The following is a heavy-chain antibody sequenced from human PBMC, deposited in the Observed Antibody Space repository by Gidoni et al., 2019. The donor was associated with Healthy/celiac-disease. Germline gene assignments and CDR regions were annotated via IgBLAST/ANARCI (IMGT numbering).Heavy chain of an antibody. CDR2: IWYDGSNK. CDR3: ARSPYYYYGMDV. Sequence: QVQLVESGGGVVQPGRSLRISCAASGFPFSSYGMHWVRQAPGKGLEWVAFIWYDGSNKYYADSVKGRFTISRDNSKNTLYLQMNSLRAEDTAVYYCARSPYYYYGMDVWGQGTTVTVSS. CDR1: GFPFSSYG. V-gene: IGHV3-33*01. J-gene: IGHJ6*02.